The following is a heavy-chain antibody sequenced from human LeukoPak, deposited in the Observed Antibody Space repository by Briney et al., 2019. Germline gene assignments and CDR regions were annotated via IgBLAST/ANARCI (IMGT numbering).Heavy chain of an antibody. Sequence: GGSLRLSCEASGLTFSSFEMNWVRRAPGKGLELVSYISGSATTIYYADSVKGRFTISRDNAKNSLYLQMNSLRAEDTAVYYCARRALPDFWGQGTLVTVSS. J-gene: IGHJ4*02. D-gene: IGHD2-21*02. V-gene: IGHV3-48*03. CDR1: GLTFSSFE. CDR2: ISGSATTI. CDR3: ARRALPDF.